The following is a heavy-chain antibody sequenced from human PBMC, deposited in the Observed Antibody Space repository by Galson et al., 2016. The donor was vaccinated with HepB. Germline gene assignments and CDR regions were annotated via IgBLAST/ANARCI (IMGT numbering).Heavy chain of an antibody. D-gene: IGHD6-13*01. CDR1: GYTFYDYY. CDR3: ARHRGGGVAAGTIDCWGQGTMHRGQSISTAYMGRSRLGSDDSAVYYCGRHRGGVVAAGTIDC. CDR2: INPNSGGT. V-gene: IGHV1-2*02. Sequence: SVKVSCKASGYTFYDYYIHWVRQAPGQGLEWMGCINPNSGGTNYTQKFQGRVTMTRDTSISTAYMELSRLRSDDRAVYYCARHRGGGVAAGTIDCWGQGTMHRGQSISTAYMGRSRLGSDDSAVYYCGRHRGGVVAAGTIDCWGQGTLVTVSS. J-gene: IGHJ4*02.